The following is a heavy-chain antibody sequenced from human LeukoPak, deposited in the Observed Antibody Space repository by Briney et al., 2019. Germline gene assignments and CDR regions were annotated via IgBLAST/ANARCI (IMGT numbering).Heavy chain of an antibody. J-gene: IGHJ2*01. D-gene: IGHD6-25*01. CDR1: GGSISIYY. V-gene: IGHV4-59*08. Sequence: PSETLSLTSTVSGGSISIYYWSWIRQPPGKGLEWIGYIYYSGSTNYNPSLKSRVTISVDTSKNQFSLKLSSVTAADTAVYYCARQGGGFWYFDLWGRGTLVTVSS. CDR3: ARQGGGFWYFDL. CDR2: IYYSGST.